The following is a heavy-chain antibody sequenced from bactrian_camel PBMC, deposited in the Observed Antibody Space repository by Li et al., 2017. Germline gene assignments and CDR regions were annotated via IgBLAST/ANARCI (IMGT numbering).Heavy chain of an antibody. V-gene: IGHV3S40*01. J-gene: IGHJ4*01. CDR3: AKDLSTTVTGRFDY. CDR1: GFTFSTYD. D-gene: IGHD6*01. Sequence: VQLVESGGGLVQPGESLRLSCAASGFTFSTYDMSWVRQAPGKGLEWVSGIWSDSGSTYYIDSVLGRFTISRENDKSTLYLQLDRLSTEDTAIYYCAKDLSTTVTGRFDYWGQGTQVTVSS. CDR2: IWSDSGST.